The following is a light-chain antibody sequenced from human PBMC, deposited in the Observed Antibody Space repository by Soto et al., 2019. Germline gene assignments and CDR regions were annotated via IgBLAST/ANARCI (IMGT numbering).Light chain of an antibody. J-gene: IGKJ4*01. CDR1: QSPIYNDGDTY. CDR3: MQGTHWPLT. Sequence: DAVMAQSPLSLPVTLGQPASISCRSSQSPIYNDGDTYLNWFQQRPGQSPRRLIYKASNRDSGVPDRFSGSGSGTDFTLKISRVEAEDVGVYYCMQGTHWPLTFGGGTKVDIK. V-gene: IGKV2-30*01. CDR2: KAS.